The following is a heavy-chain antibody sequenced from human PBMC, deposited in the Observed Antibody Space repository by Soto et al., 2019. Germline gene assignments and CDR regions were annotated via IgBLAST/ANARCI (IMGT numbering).Heavy chain of an antibody. J-gene: IGHJ4*02. CDR2: IYYSGST. CDR1: GGSISSYY. Sequence: PSETLSLTCTVSGGSISSYYWSWIRQPPGKGLEWIGYIYYSGSTNYNPPLKSRVTISVETSKNQFSLKLSSVTAADTAVYYCARHVAAAGNVVDYWGQGTLVTVSS. V-gene: IGHV4-59*08. D-gene: IGHD6-13*01. CDR3: ARHVAAAGNVVDY.